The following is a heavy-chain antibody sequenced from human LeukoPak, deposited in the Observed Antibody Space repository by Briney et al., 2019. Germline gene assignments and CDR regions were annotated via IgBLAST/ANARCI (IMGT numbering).Heavy chain of an antibody. Sequence: GGSLRLSCAASGFTFSSYAMSWVRQAPGKGLEWVSAISGSGVSTYYADSLKGRFTISRDNSKNTLNLQMNSLRAEDTAVYYCAKGRSKIHYFYMDVWGKGTTVTVSS. CDR2: ISGSGVST. V-gene: IGHV3-23*01. CDR3: AKGRSKIHYFYMDV. J-gene: IGHJ6*03. CDR1: GFTFSSYA.